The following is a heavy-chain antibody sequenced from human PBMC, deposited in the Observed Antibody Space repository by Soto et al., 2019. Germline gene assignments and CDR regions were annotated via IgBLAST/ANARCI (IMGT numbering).Heavy chain of an antibody. D-gene: IGHD3-10*01. Sequence: PSETLSLTCRVSGGSMSEYVWSWIRQCPGKGLEGIGYIYYLGSTDYNPSLKNRVTISVDTSKRKFSLRMTSVPAADTAVYYCARDGYDGSGSPYPAYWGPGTQVTVS. CDR2: IYYLGST. V-gene: IGHV4-59*01. J-gene: IGHJ4*02. CDR1: GGSMSEYV. CDR3: ARDGYDGSGSPYPAY.